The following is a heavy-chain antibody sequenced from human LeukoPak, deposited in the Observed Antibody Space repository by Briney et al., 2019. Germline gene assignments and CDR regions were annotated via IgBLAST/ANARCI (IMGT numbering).Heavy chain of an antibody. CDR2: IYTSGST. CDR1: GGSISSGSYY. J-gene: IGHJ2*01. CDR3: ARQCGGDCYNVRWYFAL. Sequence: PSETLSLTCTVSGGSISSGSYYWSWIRQPAGKGLEWIGRIYTSGSTNYNPSLKSRVTISVDTSKNQFSLKLSSVTAADTAVYYCARQCGGDCYNVRWYFALWGRGTLVTVSS. D-gene: IGHD2-21*01. V-gene: IGHV4-61*02.